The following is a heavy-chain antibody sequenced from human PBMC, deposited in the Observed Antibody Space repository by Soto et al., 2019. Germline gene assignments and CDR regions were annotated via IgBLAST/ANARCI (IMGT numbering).Heavy chain of an antibody. J-gene: IGHJ6*02. CDR3: GKEALRGSEFYYYGMDV. CDR1: GFTFSSYA. Sequence: GGSLRLSCAASGFTFSSYAMSWVRQAPGKGLEWVSAISGSGGSTYYAESVKGRFTISRDNSNNTPHLQMNSLRAEDKAVYYCGKEALRGSEFYYYGMDVGGQGTTVTVSS. V-gene: IGHV3-23*01. D-gene: IGHD3-10*01. CDR2: ISGSGGST.